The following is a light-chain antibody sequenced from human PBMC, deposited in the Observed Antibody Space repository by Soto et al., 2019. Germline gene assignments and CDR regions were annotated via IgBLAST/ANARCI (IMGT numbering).Light chain of an antibody. J-gene: IGKJ2*01. CDR3: QQYNNWPPRT. V-gene: IGKV3-15*01. Sequence: EIVMTQSPATLSVSLGERVTLSCRASQSVSSYLAWYQQKPGQAPRLLISDASTRATDIPDRFSGSGSGTDFTLTISSLQSEDSALYYCQQYNNWPPRTFGQGTKLEIK. CDR1: QSVSSY. CDR2: DAS.